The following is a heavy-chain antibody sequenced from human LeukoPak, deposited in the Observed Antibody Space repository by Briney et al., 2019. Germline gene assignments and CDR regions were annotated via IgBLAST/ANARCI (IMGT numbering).Heavy chain of an antibody. Sequence: ASVKVSCKASGYTFTSYGISWVRQAPGQGLEWMGWISAYNGNTNYVQKLQGRVTMTTDTSTSTAYMELRSLRSDDTAVYYCAREDCSSTSCSPPFDYWGQGTLVTVSS. V-gene: IGHV1-18*01. CDR1: GYTFTSYG. CDR2: ISAYNGNT. J-gene: IGHJ4*02. CDR3: AREDCSSTSCSPPFDY. D-gene: IGHD2-2*01.